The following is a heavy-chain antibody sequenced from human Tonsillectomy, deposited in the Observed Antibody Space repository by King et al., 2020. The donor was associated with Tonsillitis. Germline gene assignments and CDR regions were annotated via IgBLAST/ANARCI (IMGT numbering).Heavy chain of an antibody. CDR2: ISWNSGSI. CDR1: GFTFDDYA. J-gene: IGHJ3*02. D-gene: IGHD6-19*01. V-gene: IGHV3-9*01. CDR3: AKDNGYIAVACAFDI. Sequence: VQLVESGGGLVQPGRSLRLSCAASGFTFDDYAMHWVRQAPGKGLEGVSGISWNSGSICYADSVKGRFTISRDNAKNSLYLQMNSLRAEDTALYYCAKDNGYIAVACAFDIWGQGKMVTVSS.